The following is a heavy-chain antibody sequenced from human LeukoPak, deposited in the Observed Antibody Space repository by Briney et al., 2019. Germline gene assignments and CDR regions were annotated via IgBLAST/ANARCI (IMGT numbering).Heavy chain of an antibody. J-gene: IGHJ6*02. CDR3: ARDAGQWLVGSYYYYGMDV. CDR1: GGSISSYY. V-gene: IGHV4-4*07. D-gene: IGHD6-19*01. Sequence: PSETLSLTCSVSGGSISSYYWSWIRQPAGKGLEWIGRIYTSGSTNYNPSLKSRATMSVDTSKNQFSLKLSSVTAADTAVYYCARDAGQWLVGSYYYYGMDVWGQGTTVTVSS. CDR2: IYTSGST.